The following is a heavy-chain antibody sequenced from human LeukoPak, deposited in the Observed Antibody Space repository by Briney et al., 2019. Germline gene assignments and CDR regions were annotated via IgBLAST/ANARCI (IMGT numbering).Heavy chain of an antibody. CDR2: VHSSGGT. Sequence: PSETLSLTCTVSGGSMTGYYWAWIRQPPGKRLEWIGYVHSSGGTKYNPSLKSRATVSIDMSRNHFSLNVRSVTAADTATYYCTKLSDCGDDCYDRPHWFDPWGQGRLVTVSS. CDR1: GGSMTGYY. D-gene: IGHD2-21*02. CDR3: TKLSDCGDDCYDRPHWFDP. V-gene: IGHV4-59*08. J-gene: IGHJ5*02.